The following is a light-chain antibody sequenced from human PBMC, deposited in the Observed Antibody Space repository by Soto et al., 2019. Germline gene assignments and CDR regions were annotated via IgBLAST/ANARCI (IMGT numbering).Light chain of an antibody. V-gene: IGKV1-5*03. CDR1: QTISSW. J-gene: IGKJ1*01. Sequence: DIQMTQSPSTLSGSVGDRVTITCRASQTISSWLAWYQQKPGKAPKLLIYKASTLKSGVPSRFSGSGSGTEFPLTISSLQPDDFATYYCQHYKSYSEAFGQGTKVELK. CDR3: QHYKSYSEA. CDR2: KAS.